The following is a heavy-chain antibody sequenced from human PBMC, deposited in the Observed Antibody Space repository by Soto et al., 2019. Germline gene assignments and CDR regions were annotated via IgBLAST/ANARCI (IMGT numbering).Heavy chain of an antibody. J-gene: IGHJ6*02. V-gene: IGHV3-23*01. CDR3: AKTVTTGLGYYYYGMDV. Sequence: VQLLESGGGLVQPGGSLRLSCAASGFTFSSYAMSWVRQAPGKGLEWVSAISGSGGSTYYADSVKGRFTISRDNSKNTLYLQMNSLRAEDTAVYYCAKTVTTGLGYYYYGMDVWGQGTTVTVSS. CDR2: ISGSGGST. CDR1: GFTFSSYA. D-gene: IGHD4-17*01.